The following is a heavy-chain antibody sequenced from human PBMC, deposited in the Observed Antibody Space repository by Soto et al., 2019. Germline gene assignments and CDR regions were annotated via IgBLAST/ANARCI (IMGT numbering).Heavy chain of an antibody. V-gene: IGHV1-69*06. Sequence: QVQLVQSGAEVKKPGSAVKVSCKTSGGTFREYAISWVRQAPGQGLEWLGGIIPIFGTINYAQNFQVRVTISADKSTSTAYMELRSLRSGDTAVYYCGRGYCTSTTCEDYYVMDVWGQGTTVTVSS. CDR2: IIPIFGTI. J-gene: IGHJ6*02. CDR3: GRGYCTSTTCEDYYVMDV. CDR1: GGTFREYA. D-gene: IGHD2-2*01.